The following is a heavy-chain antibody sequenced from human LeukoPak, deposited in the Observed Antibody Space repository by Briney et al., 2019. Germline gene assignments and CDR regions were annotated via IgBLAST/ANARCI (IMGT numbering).Heavy chain of an antibody. V-gene: IGHV3-30-3*01. CDR2: ISYDGSNK. CDR1: GFTFSSYA. J-gene: IGHJ5*02. CDR3: ARDPQGNYVVHWIDP. D-gene: IGHD1-7*01. Sequence: GGSLRLSCAASGFTFSSYAMHWVRQAPGKGLEWVAVISYDGSNKYYADSVKGRFTISRDNSKNTLYLQMNSLRAEDTAVYYCARDPQGNYVVHWIDPWGQGTLVTVSS.